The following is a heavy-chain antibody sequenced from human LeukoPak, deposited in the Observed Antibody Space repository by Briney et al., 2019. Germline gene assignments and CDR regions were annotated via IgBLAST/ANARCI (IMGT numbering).Heavy chain of an antibody. CDR3: AGEGYYGSGSPPSLYFDY. CDR1: GFTFSSYS. CDR2: TSSDLNVK. V-gene: IGHV3-30*03. D-gene: IGHD3-10*01. J-gene: IGHJ4*02. Sequence: GGSLRLSCAASGFTFSSYSMNWVRQAPGKGLEWVAVTSSDLNVKLYADSVKGRFTISRDNSRSTLYLQMNSLRPEDTAIYYCAGEGYYGSGSPPSLYFDYWGQGTLVTVSS.